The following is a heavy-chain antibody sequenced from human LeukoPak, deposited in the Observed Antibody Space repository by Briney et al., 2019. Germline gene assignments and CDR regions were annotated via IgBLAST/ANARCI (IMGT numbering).Heavy chain of an antibody. Sequence: ASVKVSCKASGYTFTSYGISWVRQAPGQGLEWMGWISAYNGNTNYAQKLQGRVTMTTDTSTSTAYMELRSLRPEDTAVYYCAGRLWFGELFHPLDYWGQGTLVTVSS. CDR2: ISAYNGNT. D-gene: IGHD3-10*01. J-gene: IGHJ4*02. V-gene: IGHV1-18*01. CDR1: GYTFTSYG. CDR3: AGRLWFGELFHPLDY.